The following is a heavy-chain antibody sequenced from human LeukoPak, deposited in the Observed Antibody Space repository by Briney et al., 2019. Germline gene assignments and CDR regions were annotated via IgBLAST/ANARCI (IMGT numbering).Heavy chain of an antibody. Sequence: ASVTVSCKASGYTFTSYHINWLRPATGQGLEWMGWMNPNSGNTGYAHKFQGRVTMTRNTSISTAYMELSSLRSEDTAVYYCASGPGGGYEFDYWGQGTLVTVSS. V-gene: IGHV1-8*01. D-gene: IGHD5-12*01. J-gene: IGHJ4*02. CDR1: GYTFTSYH. CDR3: ASGPGGGYEFDY. CDR2: MNPNSGNT.